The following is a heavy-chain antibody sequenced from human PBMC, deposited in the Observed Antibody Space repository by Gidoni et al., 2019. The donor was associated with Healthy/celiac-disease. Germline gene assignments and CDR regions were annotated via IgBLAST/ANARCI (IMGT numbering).Heavy chain of an antibody. CDR1: GFTFSSYA. Sequence: QVQLVESGGGVVQPGRSLRLSCAASGFTFSSYARNWVRQAPGKGLGWVAVISYDGSNKYYADSVKGRFTISRDNSKNTLYLQMNSLRAEDTAVYYCAVWDQRPRGWGQGTLVTVSS. CDR2: ISYDGSNK. J-gene: IGHJ4*02. CDR3: AVWDQRPRG. V-gene: IGHV3-30*01. D-gene: IGHD3-16*01.